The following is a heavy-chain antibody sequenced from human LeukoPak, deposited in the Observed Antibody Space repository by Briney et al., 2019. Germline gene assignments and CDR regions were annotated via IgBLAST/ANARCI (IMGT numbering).Heavy chain of an antibody. CDR3: ARLSSSWSKEFDY. CDR1: GYTFTGYD. J-gene: IGHJ4*02. V-gene: IGHV1-2*02. Sequence: ASVKVSCKASGYTFTGYDMHWVRQAPGQGLEWMGWINPNIGGTNYAQKFQGRVTMTRDTSISTAYMELSRLRSDDTAVYYCARLSSSWSKEFDYWGQGTLVTVSS. D-gene: IGHD6-13*01. CDR2: INPNIGGT.